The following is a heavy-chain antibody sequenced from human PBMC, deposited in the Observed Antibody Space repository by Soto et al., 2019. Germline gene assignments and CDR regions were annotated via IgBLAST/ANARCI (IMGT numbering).Heavy chain of an antibody. CDR1: GGTFSSYA. CDR3: AREKRLTGDLTSFDY. CDR2: IIPIFGTA. V-gene: IGHV1-69*12. Sequence: QVQLVQSGAEVKKPGSSVKVSCKASGGTFSSYAISWVRQAPGQGLEWMGGIIPIFGTANYAQKFQGRVTITADESTSTAYVELSSLRSEDTAVYYCAREKRLTGDLTSFDYWGQGTLVTVSS. J-gene: IGHJ4*02. D-gene: IGHD7-27*01.